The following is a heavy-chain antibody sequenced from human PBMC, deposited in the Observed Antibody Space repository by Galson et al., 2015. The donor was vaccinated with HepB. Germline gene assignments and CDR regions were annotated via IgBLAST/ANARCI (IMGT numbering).Heavy chain of an antibody. CDR3: PRAGYTSGWSPYYFDY. CDR1: GDSVSSNSAA. D-gene: IGHD6-19*01. Sequence: CAISGDSVSSNSAAWNWIRHSPSRGLEWLGRTYYRSKWFYDYAASVRGRITVIADTSKNHFSLHLNSVGPEDTASYFCPRAGYTSGWSPYYFDYWGQGTLVTVSS. V-gene: IGHV6-1*01. CDR2: TYYRSKWFY. J-gene: IGHJ4*02.